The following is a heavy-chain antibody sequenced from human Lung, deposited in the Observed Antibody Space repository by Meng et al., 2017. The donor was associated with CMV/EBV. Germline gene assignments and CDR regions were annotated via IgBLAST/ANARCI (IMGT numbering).Heavy chain of an antibody. Sequence: LSCAASGCTCSSYGMSWVRQAPGKGVEWVSEISGSGDSTYYADSVKGRVTISRDNSKNTLYLQMNSLRAEDTAVYYCAKGGPGRGFDYWGQGTLVTVSS. CDR2: ISGSGDST. V-gene: IGHV3-23*01. CDR3: AKGGPGRGFDY. D-gene: IGHD1-14*01. CDR1: GCTCSSYG. J-gene: IGHJ4*02.